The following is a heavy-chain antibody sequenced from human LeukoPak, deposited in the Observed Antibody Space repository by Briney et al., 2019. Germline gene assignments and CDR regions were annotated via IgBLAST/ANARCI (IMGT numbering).Heavy chain of an antibody. J-gene: IGHJ4*02. CDR2: IYYSGST. Sequence: SETLSLTCDVSGGSTSGYFWSWIRQHPGKGLEWIGYIYYSGSTYYNPSLKSRVTISVDTSKNQFSLKLSSVTAADTAVYYCARDLSPDYYGSGRYFDYWGQGTLVTVSS. V-gene: IGHV4-31*11. D-gene: IGHD3-10*01. CDR3: ARDLSPDYYGSGRYFDY. CDR1: GGSTSGYF.